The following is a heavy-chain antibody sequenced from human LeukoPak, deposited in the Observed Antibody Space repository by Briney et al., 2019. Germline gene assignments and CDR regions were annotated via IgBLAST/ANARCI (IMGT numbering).Heavy chain of an antibody. Sequence: ASVKVSCKVSGYTLTELSMHWVRQAPGKGLEWMGGFDPEDGETIYAQKFQGRVTMTEDTSTDTAYIELSSLRSDDTAVYYCARGEWELLRSAFDIWGQGTMVTVSS. CDR2: FDPEDGET. D-gene: IGHD1-26*01. J-gene: IGHJ3*02. CDR1: GYTLTELS. V-gene: IGHV1-24*01. CDR3: ARGEWELLRSAFDI.